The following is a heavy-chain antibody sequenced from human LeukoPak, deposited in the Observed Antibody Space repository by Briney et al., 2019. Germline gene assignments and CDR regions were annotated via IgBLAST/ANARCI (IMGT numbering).Heavy chain of an antibody. Sequence: SETLSLTCTVSGGSISSGDYHWSWIRQPPGKGLEWIGHIYYSGSTYYNPSLKSRVTISVDTSKNQFSLKLSSVTAADTAVYYCAREGGITMVDWFAPWGQGTLVTVSS. J-gene: IGHJ5*02. CDR3: AREGGITMVDWFAP. D-gene: IGHD3-10*01. V-gene: IGHV4-30-4*01. CDR1: GGSISSGDYH. CDR2: IYYSGST.